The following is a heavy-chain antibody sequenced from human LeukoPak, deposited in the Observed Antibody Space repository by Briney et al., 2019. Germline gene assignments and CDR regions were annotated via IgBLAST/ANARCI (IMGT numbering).Heavy chain of an antibody. V-gene: IGHV3-15*01. Sequence: GGSLRLSCAASGFTFSNAWMNWVRQAPGKGLEWVGRIKLKTDGGTTDYAAPVKGRFTISRDDLKNTLYLQMNSLKTEDTAVYYCTTGVNAALPLIDYWGQGTLVTVSS. J-gene: IGHJ4*02. CDR1: GFTFSNAW. D-gene: IGHD1-26*01. CDR2: IKLKTDGGTT. CDR3: TTGVNAALPLIDY.